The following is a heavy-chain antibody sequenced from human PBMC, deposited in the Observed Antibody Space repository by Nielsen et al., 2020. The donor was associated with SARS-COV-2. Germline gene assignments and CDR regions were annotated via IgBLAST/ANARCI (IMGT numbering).Heavy chain of an antibody. CDR1: GYTFTSYY. D-gene: IGHD2-15*01. CDR3: ARGHLGYCSGGSCYSFTGRNKHNWFDP. CDR2: INPSGGST. J-gene: IGHJ5*02. Sequence: ASVKVSCKASGYTFTSYYMHWVRQAPGQGLEWMGIINPSGGSTSYAQKFQGRVTMTRDTSTSTVYMELSSLRSEDTAVYYCARGHLGYCSGGSCYSFTGRNKHNWFDPWGQGTLVTVSS. V-gene: IGHV1-46*01.